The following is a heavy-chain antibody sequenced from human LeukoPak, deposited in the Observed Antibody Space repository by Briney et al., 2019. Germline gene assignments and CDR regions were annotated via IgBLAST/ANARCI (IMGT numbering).Heavy chain of an antibody. J-gene: IGHJ6*04. V-gene: IGHV3-21*01. Sequence: PGGSLRLSCAASGFTFSSYEMNWVRQAPGKGLEWVSSISSSSSYIYYADSVKGRFTISRDNAKNSLYLQMNSLRAEDTAVYYCAREAYYYGSGSYYGYYGMDVWGKGTTVTVSS. CDR3: AREAYYYGSGSYYGYYGMDV. CDR2: ISSSSSYI. D-gene: IGHD3-10*01. CDR1: GFTFSSYE.